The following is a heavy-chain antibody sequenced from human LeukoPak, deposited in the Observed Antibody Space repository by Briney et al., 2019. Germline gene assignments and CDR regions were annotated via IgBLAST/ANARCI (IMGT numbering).Heavy chain of an antibody. CDR3: ARDNNIAARFGYFDY. V-gene: IGHV4-39*07. D-gene: IGHD6-6*01. Sequence: SETLSLTCTVSGGSISSSSYYWGWIRQPPGKGLEWIGSIYYSGSTYYNPSLKSRVTISVDTSMNQFSLKLSSVTAADTAVYYCARDNNIAARFGYFDYWGQGTLVTVSS. CDR1: GGSISSSSYY. CDR2: IYYSGST. J-gene: IGHJ4*02.